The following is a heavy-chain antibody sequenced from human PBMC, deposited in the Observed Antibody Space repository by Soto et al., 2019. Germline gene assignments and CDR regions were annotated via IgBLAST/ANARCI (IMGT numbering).Heavy chain of an antibody. CDR2: ISSSSSYI. CDR1: GFTFSSYS. CDR3: ARDSVHYYYGMDV. J-gene: IGHJ6*02. V-gene: IGHV3-21*01. Sequence: GGSLRLSCAASGFTFSSYSMNWVRQAPRKGLEWVSSISSSSSYIYYADSVKGRFTISRDNAKNSLYLQMNSLRAEDTAVYYCARDSVHYYYGMDVWGQGTTVTVSS. D-gene: IGHD1-26*01.